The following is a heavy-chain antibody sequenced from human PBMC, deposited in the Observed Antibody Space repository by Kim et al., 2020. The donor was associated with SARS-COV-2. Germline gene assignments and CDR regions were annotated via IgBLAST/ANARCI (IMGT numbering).Heavy chain of an antibody. CDR1: GGTFSSYA. Sequence: SVKVSCKASGGTFSSYAISWVRQAPGQGLEWMGGIIPIFGTANYAQKFQGRVTITADESTSTAYMELSSLRSEDTAVYYCAFLQGPRRIMVRGVIYNWFDPWGQGTLVTVSS. D-gene: IGHD3-10*01. J-gene: IGHJ5*02. CDR2: IIPIFGTA. V-gene: IGHV1-69*13. CDR3: AFLQGPRRIMVRGVIYNWFDP.